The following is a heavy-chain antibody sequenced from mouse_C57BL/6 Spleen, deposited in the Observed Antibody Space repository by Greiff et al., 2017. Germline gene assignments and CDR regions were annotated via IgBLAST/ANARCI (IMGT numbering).Heavy chain of an antibody. CDR3: ATQLGRKGYFDY. CDR2: IDPSDSYT. CDR1: GYTFTSYW. D-gene: IGHD4-1*02. V-gene: IGHV1-69*01. Sequence: QVQLQQPGAELVMPGASVKLSCKASGYTFTSYWMHWVKQRPGQGLEWIGEIDPSDSYTNYNQKFKGKSTLTVDKSSSTAYMQLSSLTSEDSAVYYCATQLGRKGYFDYWGQGTTLTVSS. J-gene: IGHJ2*01.